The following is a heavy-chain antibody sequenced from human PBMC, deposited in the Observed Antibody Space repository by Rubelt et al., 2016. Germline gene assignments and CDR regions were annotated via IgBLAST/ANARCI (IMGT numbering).Heavy chain of an antibody. CDR3: ARGGRAYCSGGGCYRDTAAY. D-gene: IGHD2-15*01. V-gene: IGHV1-18*01. Sequence: QVQLVQSGAEVKKPGASVKVSCKASGYTFSNYGISWVRQAPGQRLEWMAWISAYNGNTNYAQKFQGRVTMTTDTSTSTAYMELRSRRSDDTAVYYGARGGRAYCSGGGCYRDTAAYWGQGTLVTVSS. CDR2: ISAYNGNT. CDR1: GYTFSNYG. J-gene: IGHJ4*02.